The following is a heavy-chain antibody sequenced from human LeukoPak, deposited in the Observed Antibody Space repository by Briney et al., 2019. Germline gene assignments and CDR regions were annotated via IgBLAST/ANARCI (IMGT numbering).Heavy chain of an antibody. D-gene: IGHD6-19*01. J-gene: IGHJ4*02. CDR1: GGSISSGDYY. V-gene: IGHV4-30-4*01. Sequence: SQTLSLTCTVSGGSISSGDYYWSWIRQPPGKGLEWIGYIYYSGSTYYNPSLKSRVTISVDTSKNQFSLKLSSVTAAGTAVYYCATKKYGYSSGWYPFDYWGQGTLVTVSS. CDR2: IYYSGST. CDR3: ATKKYGYSSGWYPFDY.